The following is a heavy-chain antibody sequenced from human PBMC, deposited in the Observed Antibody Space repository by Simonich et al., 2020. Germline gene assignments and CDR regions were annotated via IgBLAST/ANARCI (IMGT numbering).Heavy chain of an antibody. J-gene: IGHJ3*02. V-gene: IGHV1-2*06. Sequence: QGQLVQSGAEVKKPGASVKVSCKASGYTFTAYYLTWVRQAPGQEFEWMGRSNPNSGGPNYEKKFQGRVTMTRDTSISTAYMGRSRLRSDDTAVYYCARELKGVPVGWGSQIDIWGQGTMVTVSS. D-gene: IGHD6-19*01. CDR3: ARELKGVPVGWGSQIDI. CDR2: SNPNSGGP. CDR1: GYTFTAYY.